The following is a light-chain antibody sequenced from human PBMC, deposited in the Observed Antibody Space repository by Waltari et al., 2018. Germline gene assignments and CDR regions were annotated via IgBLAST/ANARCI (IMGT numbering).Light chain of an antibody. J-gene: IGKJ5*01. CDR1: QSIGTS. V-gene: IGKV6-21*02. CDR2: SAY. CDR3: HQSSSLPIT. Sequence: EIVLTQSPDFQSVTPKEKVIITCRASQSIGTSLHWYQQKPDQSPKLLIKSAYQSIPGVPSRFSGSGSGTDFILTINSLEVEDAATYYCHQSSSLPITFGQGTRLEIK.